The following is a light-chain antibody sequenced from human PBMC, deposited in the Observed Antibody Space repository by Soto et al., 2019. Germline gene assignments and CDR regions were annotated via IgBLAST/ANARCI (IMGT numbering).Light chain of an antibody. CDR2: EVS. CDR1: SSDVGGYNY. CDR3: SSYTSSSTLYV. J-gene: IGLJ1*01. V-gene: IGLV2-14*01. Sequence: QSALTQPASVSGSPGQSITSSCTGTSSDVGGYNYVSWYQQHPGKAPKLMIYEVSNRPSGVSNRFSGSKSGNTASLTISGLQAEDEADYYCSSYTSSSTLYVFGTGTKLTV.